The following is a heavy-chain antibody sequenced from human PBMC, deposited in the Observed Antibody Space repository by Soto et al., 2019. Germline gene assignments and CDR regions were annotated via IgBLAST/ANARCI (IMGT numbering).Heavy chain of an antibody. CDR3: ARDSNPYCGGDCYSWSEYFQH. CDR2: IIPIFGTA. D-gene: IGHD2-21*02. CDR1: GGTFSSYA. J-gene: IGHJ1*01. V-gene: IGHV1-69*13. Sequence: ASVKVSCKASGGTFSSYAISWVRQAPGQGLEWMGGIIPIFGTANYAQKFQGRVTITADESTSTAYMELSSLRSEDTAVYYCARDSNPYCGGDCYSWSEYFQHWGQGTLVTVSS.